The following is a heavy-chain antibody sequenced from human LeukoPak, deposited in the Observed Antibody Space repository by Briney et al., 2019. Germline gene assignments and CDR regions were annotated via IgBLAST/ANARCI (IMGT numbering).Heavy chain of an antibody. D-gene: IGHD3-22*01. V-gene: IGHV3-48*03. CDR1: GFTFSSYE. Sequence: PGGSLRFSCAASGFTFSSYEMNWVRQAPGKGLAWVSYISSSGSTIYYADSVKGRFTISRDYAKNSLYLQMSSLRVEDTAVYHCVFRLLVEGSDYWGQGTLVTVSS. CDR3: VFRLLVEGSDY. CDR2: ISSSGSTI. J-gene: IGHJ4*02.